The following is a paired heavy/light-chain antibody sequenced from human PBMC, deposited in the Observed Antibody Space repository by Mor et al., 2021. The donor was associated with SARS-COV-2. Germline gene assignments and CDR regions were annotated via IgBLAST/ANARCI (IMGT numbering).Light chain of an antibody. CDR1: ALPKQY. Sequence: SYEVTQPPSVSVSPGQTARITCSGGALPKQYTYWYQQKPGQAPVLVIFKDSERPSGIPERFSGSSSGTTVTLTISGVQAEDAADYYCQSADISGTYSWVFGGGTKLTVL. CDR3: QSADISGTYSWV. CDR2: KDS. V-gene: IGLV3-25*03. J-gene: IGLJ3*02.
Heavy chain of an antibody. Sequence: EVQLVQSGAEVKKPGESLKISCKGSGFTFTTYWIGWVRQMPGKGLEWMGVIFPADSDTRYSPSFHGQVTISADKSINTAYLQWSSLKASDTAMYYCARHENYYYGMDVWGQGTTVTVSS. CDR2: IFPADSDT. J-gene: IGHJ6*02. CDR3: ARHENYYYGMDV. CDR1: GFTFTTYW. V-gene: IGHV5-51*01.